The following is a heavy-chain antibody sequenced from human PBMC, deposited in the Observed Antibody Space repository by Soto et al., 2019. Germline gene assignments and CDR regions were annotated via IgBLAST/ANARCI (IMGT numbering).Heavy chain of an antibody. V-gene: IGHV3-7*01. CDR3: VRYGSTRWQFDS. D-gene: IGHD6-19*01. CDR2: VMQDGSQK. J-gene: IGHJ5*01. CDR1: GFTFSSYW. Sequence: EVQLVESGGGLVQPGGSLRLSCEASGFTFSSYWMSWIRQAPGKGLVWVANVMQDGSQKYLVDSVKGRFTISRDNAKNSLYLQMDSLSVEDTAVYYFVRYGSTRWQFDSWGQGTLVTVSS.